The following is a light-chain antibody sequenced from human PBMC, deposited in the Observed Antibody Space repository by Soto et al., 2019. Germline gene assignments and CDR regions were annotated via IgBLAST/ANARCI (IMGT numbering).Light chain of an antibody. CDR2: DVN. J-gene: IGLJ2*01. CDR3: ASYSLSSTLVV. Sequence: QSALTQPASVSGSPGQSITISCTGTSSDVGGYNHVSWYQQHPGKAPKLMIYDVNNRPSGVSNRFSGSKSGNTASLTISGLQAEDEADYFCASYSLSSTLVVFGGGTKLTVL. CDR1: SSDVGGYNH. V-gene: IGLV2-14*03.